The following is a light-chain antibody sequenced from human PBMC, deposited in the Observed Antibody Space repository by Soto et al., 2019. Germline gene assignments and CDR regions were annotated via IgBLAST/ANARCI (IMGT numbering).Light chain of an antibody. V-gene: IGLV2-14*01. Sequence: QSALTQPASVSGSPGQSITISSTGTSSDVGGYNYVSWYQQHPGKAPKLMIYDVSNQPSGVSNRFSGSKSGNTASLTISGLQAEDEADYCCSSYTSSSTYVVVGGGTKLTVL. CDR1: SSDVGGYNY. CDR3: SSYTSSSTYVV. CDR2: DVS. J-gene: IGLJ2*01.